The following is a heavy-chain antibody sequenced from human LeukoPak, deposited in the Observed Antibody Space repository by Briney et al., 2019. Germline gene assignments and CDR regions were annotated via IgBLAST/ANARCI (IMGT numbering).Heavy chain of an antibody. D-gene: IGHD2-2*01. CDR3: ARGHCSSTSCYRNWFDP. V-gene: IGHV4-59*11. J-gene: IGHJ5*02. Sequence: SETLSLTCTVSGGSISSHYWSWIRQPPGMGLEWIGYIYYSGSTNYNPSLNSRVTISVDTSKNQFSLKLTSMTAADTAVYYCARGHCSSTSCYRNWFDPWGRGTLVTVSS. CDR1: GGSISSHY. CDR2: IYYSGST.